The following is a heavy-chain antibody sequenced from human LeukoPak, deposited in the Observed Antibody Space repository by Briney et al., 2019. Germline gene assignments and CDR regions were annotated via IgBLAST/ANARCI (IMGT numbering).Heavy chain of an antibody. V-gene: IGHV3-23*05. D-gene: IGHD1-26*01. CDR2: IFASGSTT. CDR3: ARGRSPFGY. J-gene: IGHJ4*02. Sequence: GGSLRLSCAASGFTFSGYAMNWVRQAPGKGLEWVSLIFASGSTTKYADSVKGRFTISRDNAKNSLYLQMNSLRAEDTAVYYCARGRSPFGYWGQGTLVTVSS. CDR1: GFTFSGYA.